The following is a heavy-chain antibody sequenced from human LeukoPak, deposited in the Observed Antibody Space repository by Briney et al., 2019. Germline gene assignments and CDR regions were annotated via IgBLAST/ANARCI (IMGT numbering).Heavy chain of an antibody. J-gene: IGHJ4*02. D-gene: IGHD2-21*02. CDR2: IYYSGST. Sequence: PSQTLSLTCTVSGGSISSGDYYWSWIRQPPGKGLEWIGYIYYSGSTYYNPSLKNRVTISVDTSKNQFSLKLSSVTAADTAVYYCARARVVVTAIGGEMVEYYYFDYWGQGTLVTVSS. CDR3: ARARVVVTAIGGEMVEYYYFDY. V-gene: IGHV4-30-4*01. CDR1: GGSISSGDYY.